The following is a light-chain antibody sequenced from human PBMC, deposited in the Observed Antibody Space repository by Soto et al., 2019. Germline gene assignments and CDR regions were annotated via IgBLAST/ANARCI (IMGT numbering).Light chain of an antibody. CDR3: QTWVTGIHI. J-gene: IGLJ2*01. CDR2: LNSDGSH. CDR1: SEHSNYA. Sequence: QSVLTQSPSASASLGASVKLTCTLSSEHSNYAIAWHQQQPEKGPRFLMKLNSDGSHSKGDGIPDRFSGSSSGAERYLTISTLQSEDEADYYCQTWVTGIHIFGAGTKLTVL. V-gene: IGLV4-69*01.